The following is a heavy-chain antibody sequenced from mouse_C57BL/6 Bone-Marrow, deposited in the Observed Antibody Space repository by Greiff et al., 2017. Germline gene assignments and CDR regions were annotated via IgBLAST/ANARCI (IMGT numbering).Heavy chain of an antibody. V-gene: IGHV1-15*01. CDR1: GYIFTDYE. CDR2: IDPETGGT. J-gene: IGHJ2*01. CDR3: TRERLCYGSSYGY. D-gene: IGHD1-1*01. Sequence: VQLQQSGAELVRPGASVTLSCKASGYIFTDYEMHWVKQTPVHGLEWIGAIDPETGGTAYNQKFKGKAILTADKSSSTAYMELRSLTSEDSAVYYCTRERLCYGSSYGYWGQGTTLTVSS.